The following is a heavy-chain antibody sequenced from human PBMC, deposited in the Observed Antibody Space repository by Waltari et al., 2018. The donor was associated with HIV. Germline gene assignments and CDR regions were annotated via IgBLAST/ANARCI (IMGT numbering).Heavy chain of an antibody. V-gene: IGHV3-33*06. CDR3: AKSSSWLGDYFDY. D-gene: IGHD6-13*01. Sequence: QVQLVESGGGVVQPGRSLRLSCAASGFTFSSYGMHWVRPAPGKGLEWVAVIWYDGSNKYYADSVKGRFTISRDNSKNTLYLQMNSLRAEDTAVYYCAKSSSWLGDYFDYWGQGTLVTVSS. CDR1: GFTFSSYG. CDR2: IWYDGSNK. J-gene: IGHJ4*02.